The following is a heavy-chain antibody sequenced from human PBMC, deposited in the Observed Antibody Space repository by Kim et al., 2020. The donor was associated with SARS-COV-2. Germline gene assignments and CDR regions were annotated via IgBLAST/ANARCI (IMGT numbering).Heavy chain of an antibody. Sequence: GGSLRLSCAASGFSVSDNYMNWVRQAPGKGLEWVSIIYTGDNTMYADSVKGRFTISRDNSRNTLYLQMNSLRAEDTAVYYCVRDRFGQQVVQNKYGMDIWGQGTTVTVSS. J-gene: IGHJ6*02. CDR2: IYTGDNT. D-gene: IGHD6-13*01. CDR3: VRDRFGQQVVQNKYGMDI. V-gene: IGHV3-53*01. CDR1: GFSVSDNY.